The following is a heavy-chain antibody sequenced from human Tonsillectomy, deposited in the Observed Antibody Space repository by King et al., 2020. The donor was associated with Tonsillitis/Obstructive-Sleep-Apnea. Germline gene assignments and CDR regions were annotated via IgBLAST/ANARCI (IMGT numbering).Heavy chain of an antibody. V-gene: IGHV5-10-1*01. CDR1: GYSFTSSW. D-gene: IGHD4-17*01. CDR3: ARNDYGDYFFDY. CDR2: IDPSDSYT. Sequence: VQLVESGAEVKKPGESLRISCKGSGYSFTSSWISWVRQMPGKGLQWMGRIDPSDSYTNYSPSFQGNVTISADKSISTAYLQWSSLKASDTAMYYCARNDYGDYFFDYWGQGTLVTVSS. J-gene: IGHJ4*02.